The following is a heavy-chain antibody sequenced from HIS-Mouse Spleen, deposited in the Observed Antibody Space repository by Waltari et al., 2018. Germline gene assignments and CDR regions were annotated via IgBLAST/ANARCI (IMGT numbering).Heavy chain of an antibody. CDR1: VLTSSTYR. CDR2: INSDGSST. J-gene: IGHJ3*02. V-gene: IGHV3-74*01. CDR3: ARDLELDAFDI. Sequence: EVQLVESGGGLVQPGGSLRLSFAASVLTSSTYRTPWVRHAPGKGLVWVSRINSDGSSTSYADSVKGRFTISRDNAKNTLYLQMNSLRAEDTAVYYCARDLELDAFDIWGQGTMVTVSS. D-gene: IGHD1-1*01.